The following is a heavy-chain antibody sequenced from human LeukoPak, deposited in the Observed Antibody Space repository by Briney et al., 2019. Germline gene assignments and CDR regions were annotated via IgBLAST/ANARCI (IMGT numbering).Heavy chain of an antibody. D-gene: IGHD5-12*01. CDR2: ISYDGSNK. J-gene: IGHJ3*02. CDR1: RFTFSSYA. CDR3: ASAPKPGTIVATFAFDI. V-gene: IGHV3-30*03. Sequence: GGSLRLSCAASRFTFSSYAMSWVRQAPGKGLEWVAVISYDGSNKYYADSVKGRFTISRDNSKNTLYLQMNSLRAEDTAVYYCASAPKPGTIVATFAFDIWGQGTMVTVSS.